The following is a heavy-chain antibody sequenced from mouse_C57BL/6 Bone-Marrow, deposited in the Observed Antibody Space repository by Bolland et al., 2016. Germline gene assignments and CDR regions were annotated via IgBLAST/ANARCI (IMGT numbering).Heavy chain of an antibody. CDR3: AKGAAMDY. V-gene: IGHV1-42*01. CDR2: INPSTGGT. Sequence: WIGEINPSTGGTTYNQKFKAKATLTVDKSSSTAYMQLKSLTSDDSAVYYCAKGAAMDYWGQGTS. J-gene: IGHJ4*01.